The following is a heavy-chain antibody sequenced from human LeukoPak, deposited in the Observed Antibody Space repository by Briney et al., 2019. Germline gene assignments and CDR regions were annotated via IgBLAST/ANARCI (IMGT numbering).Heavy chain of an antibody. V-gene: IGHV4-61*05. D-gene: IGHD6-19*01. J-gene: IGHJ4*02. Sequence: PSETLSLTCTVSGGSISSSTYYWGWIRQPPGKGLEWIGYIYYSGSTNYNPSLKSRVTISVDTSRNQFSLKLSSVTAADTAVYYCARASRYYSGWPHDYWGQGTLVTVSS. CDR1: GGSISSSTYY. CDR2: IYYSGST. CDR3: ARASRYYSGWPHDY.